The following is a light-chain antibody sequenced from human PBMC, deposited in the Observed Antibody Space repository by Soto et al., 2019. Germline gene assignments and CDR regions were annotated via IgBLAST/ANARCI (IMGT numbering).Light chain of an antibody. CDR2: SSS. V-gene: IGKV1-39*01. CDR1: QSISSW. J-gene: IGKJ5*01. Sequence: DIRMSQSRSTLSAPVRDRLTITCRASQSISSWLARYQQKPAKAPNLLIYSSSALQSEVPSRFSGSGSGTEVTLTISSLQPEDFATYYCQQSYSTPLITFGQGTRLEIK. CDR3: QQSYSTPLIT.